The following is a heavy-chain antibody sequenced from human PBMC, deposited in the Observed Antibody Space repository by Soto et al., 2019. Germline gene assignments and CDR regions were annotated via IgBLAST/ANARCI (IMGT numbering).Heavy chain of an antibody. CDR1: GYSFTSYW. D-gene: IGHD1-7*01. J-gene: IGHJ6*03. V-gene: IGHV5-51*01. CDR2: IYPGDSDT. Sequence: PGESLKISCRGSGYSFTSYWIGWVRQMPGKGLEWMGIIYPGDSDTRYSPSFQGQVTISADKSISTAYLQWSSLKASDTAMYYCARQSYAGTKYYYYYYMDVWGKGTTVTVSS. CDR3: ARQSYAGTKYYYYYYMDV.